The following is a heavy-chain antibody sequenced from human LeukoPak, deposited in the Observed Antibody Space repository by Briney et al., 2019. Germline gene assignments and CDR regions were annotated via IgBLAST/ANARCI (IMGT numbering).Heavy chain of an antibody. V-gene: IGHV6-1*01. CDR2: TYYRSKWYN. Sequence: QTLSLTCGISGDSVSSNSVTWNWIRQSPSRGLESLRRTYYRSKWYNDYAVSVKSRITINPDTTKNQFSLQLNSVTPEDMAVYYCARLPFDIATPGSPRPFDSWGQGTRVTVSS. CDR1: GDSVSSNSVT. CDR3: ARLPFDIATPGSPRPFDS. J-gene: IGHJ4*02. D-gene: IGHD6-13*01.